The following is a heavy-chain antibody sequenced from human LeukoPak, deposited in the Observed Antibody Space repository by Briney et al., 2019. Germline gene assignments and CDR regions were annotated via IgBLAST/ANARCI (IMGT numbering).Heavy chain of an antibody. D-gene: IGHD1-26*01. CDR2: IYYSGST. CDR3: ARTGGSFYFYYYMDV. CDR1: GGSISSSSYY. V-gene: IGHV4-39*07. J-gene: IGHJ6*03. Sequence: SETLSLTCTVSGGSISSSSYYWGWIRQPPGKGLEWIGSIYYSGSTYYNPSLKSRVTISVDTSKNQFSLKLSSMTAADTAVYYCARTGGSFYFYYYMDVWGKGTTVTVSS.